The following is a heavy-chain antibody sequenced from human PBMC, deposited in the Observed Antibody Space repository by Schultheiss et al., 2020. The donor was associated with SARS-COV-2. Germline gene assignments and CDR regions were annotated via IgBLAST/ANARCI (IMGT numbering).Heavy chain of an antibody. CDR3: AHWPYYYGMDV. V-gene: IGHV2-26*01. CDR2: IFSNDEK. CDR1: GFSLSNARMG. J-gene: IGHJ6*02. Sequence: SGPTLVKPTETLTLTCTVSGFSLSNARMGVSWIRQPPGKALEWLAHIFSNDEKSYSTSLKSRLTISKDTSKSQVVLTMTKMDPVDTATYYCAHWPYYYGMDVWGQGTTVTVSS.